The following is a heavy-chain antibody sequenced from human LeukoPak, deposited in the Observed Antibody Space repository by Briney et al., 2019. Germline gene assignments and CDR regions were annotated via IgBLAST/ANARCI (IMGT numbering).Heavy chain of an antibody. CDR3: ARDYRGIAAADAFDI. CDR2: IRYDGSNK. V-gene: IGHV3-30*02. J-gene: IGHJ3*02. CDR1: GFTFSSYG. D-gene: IGHD6-13*01. Sequence: GGSLRLSCAASGFTFSSYGMHWVRQAPGKGLEWVAFIRYDGSNKYYADSVKGRFTISRDNSKNTLYLQMNSLRAEDTAVYYCARDYRGIAAADAFDIWGQGTMVTVSS.